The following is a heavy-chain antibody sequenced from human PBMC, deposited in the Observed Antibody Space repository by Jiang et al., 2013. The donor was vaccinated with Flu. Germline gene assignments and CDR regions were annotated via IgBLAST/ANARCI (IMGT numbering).Heavy chain of an antibody. D-gene: IGHD1-20*01. CDR2: IFYSGST. J-gene: IGHJ3*02. V-gene: IGHV4-39*01. Sequence: LLKPSETLSLTCTVSGGSISSSSYYWGWIRQPPGKGLEWIASIFYSGSTYYNPSLKSRVTISVDTSKNQFSLKLSSVTAADTAVYYCARQVGGIIGTPRAFDIWGQGTVVTVSS. CDR1: GGSISSSSYY. CDR3: ARQVGGIIGTPRAFDI.